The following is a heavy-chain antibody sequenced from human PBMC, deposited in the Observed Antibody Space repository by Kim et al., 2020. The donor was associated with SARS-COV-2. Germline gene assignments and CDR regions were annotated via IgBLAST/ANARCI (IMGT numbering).Heavy chain of an antibody. J-gene: IGHJ6*02. CDR3: ARDSTTNIPSPSYYYYGMDV. CDR1: GGSISSYY. Sequence: SETLSLTCTVSGGSISSYYWSWIRQPPGKGLEWIGYIYYSGSTNYNPSLKSRVTISVDTSKNQFSLKLSSVTAADTAVYYCARDSTTNIPSPSYYYYGMDVWGQGTTVTVSS. CDR2: IYYSGST. V-gene: IGHV4-59*13.